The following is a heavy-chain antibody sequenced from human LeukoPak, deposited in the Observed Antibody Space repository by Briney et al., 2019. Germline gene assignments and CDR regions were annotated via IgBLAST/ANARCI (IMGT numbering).Heavy chain of an antibody. V-gene: IGHV4-59*01. CDR1: GGSISSYY. Sequence: PSETLSLTCTVSGGSISSYYWNWIRQPPGKGLEWIGYVYYSGSTNYNPSLKSRVTISVDTSKKQFSLKLSSVTAADTAVYYCAGAPPYNYGYGYFDYWGQGTLVTVSS. CDR2: VYYSGST. J-gene: IGHJ4*02. D-gene: IGHD5-24*01. CDR3: AGAPPYNYGYGYFDY.